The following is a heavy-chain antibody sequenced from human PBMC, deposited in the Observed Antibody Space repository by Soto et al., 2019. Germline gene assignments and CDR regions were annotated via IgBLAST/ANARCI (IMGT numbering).Heavy chain of an antibody. CDR1: GGTFSSYA. Sequence: WASVKVSCKASGGTFSSYAISWVRQAPGQGLEWMGGIIPIFGTANYAQKFQGRVTITADESTSTAYMELSSLRSEDTAVYYCASPPGTTPTTLSDAFDIWGQGTMVTVSS. CDR2: IIPIFGTA. V-gene: IGHV1-69*13. J-gene: IGHJ3*02. CDR3: ASPPGTTPTTLSDAFDI. D-gene: IGHD4-17*01.